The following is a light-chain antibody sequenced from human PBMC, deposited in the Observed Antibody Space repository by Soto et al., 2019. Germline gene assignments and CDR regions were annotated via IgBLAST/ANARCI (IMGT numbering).Light chain of an antibody. CDR3: GSYAGSHTVM. CDR1: SSDVGGYDC. J-gene: IGLJ3*02. Sequence: QAALTQPRSVSGSPGQSVTISCTGTSSDVGGYDCVSWYQQHPGKAPKLMIYDVSKRPSGVPDRFSGSKSGNTASLTISGLQAEDEANYYCGSYAGSHTVMFGGGTKLTVL. CDR2: DVS. V-gene: IGLV2-11*01.